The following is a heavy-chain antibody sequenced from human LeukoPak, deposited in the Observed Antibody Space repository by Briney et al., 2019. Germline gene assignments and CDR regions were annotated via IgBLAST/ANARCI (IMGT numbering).Heavy chain of an antibody. CDR1: GFTFSSYA. V-gene: IGHV3-30*04. CDR3: ARDPSGYGMDV. D-gene: IGHD6-19*01. Sequence: PGGSLRLSCAASGFTFSSYAMHWVRQAPGKGLEWVALIYYDGSNKYYADSVKGRFTISRDSSKNMLFLQMNSLRAEDTAVYYCARDPSGYGMDVWGQGTTVTVSS. J-gene: IGHJ6*02. CDR2: IYYDGSNK.